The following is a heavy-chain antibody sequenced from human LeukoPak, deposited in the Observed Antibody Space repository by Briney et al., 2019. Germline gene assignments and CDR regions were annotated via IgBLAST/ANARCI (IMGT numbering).Heavy chain of an antibody. Sequence: SVKVSCKASGGTFSSYTISWVRQAPGQGLEWMGRIIPILGIANYAQKFQGRVTITADKSTSTAYMKLSSLRSEDTAVYYCARESSSLHYFDYWGQGTLVTVSS. CDR2: IIPILGIA. J-gene: IGHJ4*02. D-gene: IGHD6-13*01. V-gene: IGHV1-69*04. CDR1: GGTFSSYT. CDR3: ARESSSLHYFDY.